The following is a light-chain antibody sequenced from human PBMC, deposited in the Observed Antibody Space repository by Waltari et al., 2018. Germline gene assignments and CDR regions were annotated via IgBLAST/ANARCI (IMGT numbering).Light chain of an antibody. J-gene: IGLJ3*02. CDR3: SSYTSSSTPP. CDR1: SSDVGGYNY. V-gene: IGLV2-14*01. Sequence: QSALTQPASVSGSPGQSITISCTGTSSDVGGYNYVSWYQQHPGKAPKLMIYDVSKGPSGVSNRFSGAKSGNTASLTISGLQAEDEADYYCSSYTSSSTPPFGGGTKLTVL. CDR2: DVS.